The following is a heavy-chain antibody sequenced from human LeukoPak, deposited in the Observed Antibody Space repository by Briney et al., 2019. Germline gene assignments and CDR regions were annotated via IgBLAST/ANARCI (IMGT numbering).Heavy chain of an antibody. D-gene: IGHD1-14*01. CDR3: ARGGPDHVFDV. CDR2: VDSGGTNT. CDR1: GFTFSSYW. V-gene: IGHV3-74*01. J-gene: IGHJ3*01. Sequence: GGSLRLSCAASGFTFSSYWMHWVRQAPGKGLVWVSRVDSGGTNTIYADSVQGRFTISRDNAKNSLYLQINSLRAEDTALYYCARGGPDHVFDVWGQGTMVTVSS.